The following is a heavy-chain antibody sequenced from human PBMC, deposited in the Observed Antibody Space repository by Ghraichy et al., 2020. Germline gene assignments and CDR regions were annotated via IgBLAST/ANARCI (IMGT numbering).Heavy chain of an antibody. D-gene: IGHD2-15*01. CDR2: ISTTGQNI. Sequence: GESLNISCAASRFTFTDYSMSWIRQAPGKGLEWVAHISTTGQNIYYADSLKGRFTISRDNAKKSPFLQMNSLRAEDTAVYYCARDRGCGGGNCNNYNGVDVWGRGTTVTVSS. CDR1: RFTFTDYS. V-gene: IGHV3-11*01. CDR3: ARDRGCGGGNCNNYNGVDV. J-gene: IGHJ6*02.